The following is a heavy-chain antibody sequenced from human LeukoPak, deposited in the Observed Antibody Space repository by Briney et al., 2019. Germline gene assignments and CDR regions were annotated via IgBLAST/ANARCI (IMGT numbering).Heavy chain of an antibody. CDR1: GYTFTGYY. V-gene: IGHV1-2*04. CDR3: ARGQYCSSTSCFPDY. Sequence: ASVKVSCKASGYTFTGYYMHWVRQAPGQGLEWMGWINPNSGGTNYAQKFQGWVTMTRDTSISTAYMELSRPRSDDTAVYYCARGQYCSSTSCFPDYWGQGTLVTVSS. D-gene: IGHD2-2*01. CDR2: INPNSGGT. J-gene: IGHJ4*02.